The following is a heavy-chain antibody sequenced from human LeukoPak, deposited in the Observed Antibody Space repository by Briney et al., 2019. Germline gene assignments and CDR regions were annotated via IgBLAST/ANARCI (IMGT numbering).Heavy chain of an antibody. D-gene: IGHD4-23*01. CDR3: ASPGPGGTPDYFDY. V-gene: IGHV4-39*07. CDR2: IYYSEST. J-gene: IGHJ4*02. CDR1: GGSISSSSYY. Sequence: SETLSLTCTVSGGSISSSSYYWGWIRQPPGKGLEWIGSIYYSESTYYNPSLKSRVTISVDTSKNQFSLKLSSVTAADTAVYYCASPGPGGTPDYFDYWGQGTLVTVSS.